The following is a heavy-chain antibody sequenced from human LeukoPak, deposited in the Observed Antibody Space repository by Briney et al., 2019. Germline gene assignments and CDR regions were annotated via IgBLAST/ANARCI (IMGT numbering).Heavy chain of an antibody. V-gene: IGHV3-21*01. CDR2: ISSSSSYI. CDR3: ARDLTMATTPDHYFDY. D-gene: IGHD5-24*01. CDR1: GFTFSSYS. Sequence: GGSLRLSCAASGFTFSSYSMNWVRQAPGKGLEWVSSISSSSSYIYYADSVKGRFTISRDNAKNSLYPQMNSLRAENTAVYYCARDLTMATTPDHYFDYWGQGTLVTVSS. J-gene: IGHJ4*02.